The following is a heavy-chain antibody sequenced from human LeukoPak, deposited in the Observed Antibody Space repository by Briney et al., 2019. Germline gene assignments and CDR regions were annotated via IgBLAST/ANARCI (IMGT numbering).Heavy chain of an antibody. D-gene: IGHD3-9*01. J-gene: IGHJ3*02. Sequence: SETLSLTCAVSGGSFSGYYWTWIRQPPGKGLEWIGEISPGGSAYYNPSLESRITVSVDTSKNQFSLKLTSVTAADTAVYYCARQHEILTGYAFDIWGHGTMVTVSS. V-gene: IGHV4-34*01. CDR3: ARQHEILTGYAFDI. CDR1: GGSFSGYY. CDR2: ISPGGSA.